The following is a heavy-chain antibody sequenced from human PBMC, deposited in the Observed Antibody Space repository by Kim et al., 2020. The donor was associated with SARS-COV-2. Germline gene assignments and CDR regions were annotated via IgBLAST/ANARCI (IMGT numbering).Heavy chain of an antibody. J-gene: IGHJ3*02. CDR3: ARVEYYDILTGYYGDDAFDI. V-gene: IGHV1-69*13. D-gene: IGHD3-9*01. CDR1: GGTFSSYA. CDR2: IIPIFGTA. Sequence: SVKVSCKASGGTFSSYAISWVRQAPGQGLEWMGGIIPIFGTANYAQKFQGRVTITADESTSTAYMELSSLRSEDTAVYYCARVEYYDILTGYYGDDAFDIWGQGTMVTVSS.